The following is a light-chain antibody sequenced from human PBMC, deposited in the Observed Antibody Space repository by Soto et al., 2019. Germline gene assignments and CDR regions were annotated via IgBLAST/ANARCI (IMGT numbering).Light chain of an antibody. CDR1: QSVSNNY. CDR2: GAS. CDR3: QQYGSSGT. Sequence: IVLAQSPVTLSLSRGERATLSCMASQSVSNNYLAWYQQPPGQAPRLLIYGASNRATGIPDRFSGGASGTDSTLTISRLEPEDFAVYYCQQYGSSGTFGQGTKVDI. V-gene: IGKV3-20*01. J-gene: IGKJ1*01.